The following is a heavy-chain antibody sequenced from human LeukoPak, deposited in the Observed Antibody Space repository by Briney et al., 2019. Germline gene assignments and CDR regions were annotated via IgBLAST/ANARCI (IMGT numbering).Heavy chain of an antibody. CDR1: GGSFSGYY. CDR3: ARDSSIAAQNWFDP. J-gene: IGHJ5*02. CDR2: INHSGST. Sequence: PSETLSLTCAVYGGSFSGYYWSWIRQPPGKGLEWIGEINHSGSTNYNPSLKSRVTISVDTSKNQFSLKLSSVTAADTAVYYCARDSSIAAQNWFDPWGQGTLVTVSS. V-gene: IGHV4-34*01. D-gene: IGHD6-6*01.